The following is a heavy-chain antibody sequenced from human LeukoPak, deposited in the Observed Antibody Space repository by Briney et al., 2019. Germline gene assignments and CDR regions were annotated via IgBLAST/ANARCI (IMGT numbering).Heavy chain of an antibody. D-gene: IGHD6-19*01. CDR1: GFTVSSNC. J-gene: IGHJ4*02. Sequence: GGSLRLSCAASGFTVSSNCMSWVRQAPGKGLEWVSVIYSGGSTYYADSVKGRFTISRDNSKNTLYLQMNSLRAEDTAVYYCARGPSSGWYYFDYWGQGTLVTVSS. CDR2: IYSGGST. CDR3: ARGPSSGWYYFDY. V-gene: IGHV3-53*01.